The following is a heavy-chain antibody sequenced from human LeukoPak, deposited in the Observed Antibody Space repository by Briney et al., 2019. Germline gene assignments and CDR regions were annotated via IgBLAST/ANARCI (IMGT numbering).Heavy chain of an antibody. J-gene: IGHJ3*02. D-gene: IGHD6-13*01. V-gene: IGHV1-46*01. CDR2: INPSGGST. CDR3: ARFASLYSRSWYYALDI. CDR1: GYTFTSND. Sequence: ASVKVSCKASGYTFTSNDINWVRQAPGQGLEWMGIINPSGGSTSYAQKFQGRVTMTRDTSTSTVYMELSSLRSEDTAVYYCARFASLYSRSWYYALDIWGQGTMVTVSS.